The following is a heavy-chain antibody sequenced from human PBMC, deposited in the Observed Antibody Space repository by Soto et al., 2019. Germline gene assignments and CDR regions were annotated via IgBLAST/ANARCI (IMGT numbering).Heavy chain of an antibody. D-gene: IGHD3-22*01. CDR2: THHSRGT. CDR1: GDSIIGTHW. V-gene: IGHV4-4*02. Sequence: PSETLSLTCAVSGDSIIGTHWWSWVRRPPGKGLEFIGETHHSRGTNYNPSLRSRVTMSLDKSKNQLSLILYSVTAADTAVYYCARQGYYDSSTFPYWGQGTLVTVSS. J-gene: IGHJ4*02. CDR3: ARQGYYDSSTFPY.